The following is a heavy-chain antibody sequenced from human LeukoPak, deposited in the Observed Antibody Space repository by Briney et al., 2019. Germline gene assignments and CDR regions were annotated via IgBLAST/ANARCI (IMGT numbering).Heavy chain of an antibody. CDR1: GYSISGGYY. J-gene: IGHJ4*02. CDR3: ARVLYRIAVAGTEFDY. CDR2: IYHSGST. V-gene: IGHV4-38-2*01. Sequence: SETLSLTCAVSGYSISGGYYWGWIRQPPGKGLEWIGSIYHSGSTYYNSSLKSRVTISVDTSKNQFSLKLSSVTAADTAVYYCARVLYRIAVAGTEFDYWGQGTLVTVSS. D-gene: IGHD6-19*01.